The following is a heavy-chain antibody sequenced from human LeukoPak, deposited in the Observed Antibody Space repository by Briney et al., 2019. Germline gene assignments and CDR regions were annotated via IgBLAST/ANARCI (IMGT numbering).Heavy chain of an antibody. V-gene: IGHV3-21*01. J-gene: IGHJ3*02. Sequence: GGSLRLSCAASGFTFSNYRMNWVRQAPGKGLEWVSSISSSSTYIYYADSLKGRFTISRDNAKNSLYLQMNSLRAEDTAVYYCARGRDGYNLVDAFDIWGQGIMVTVSS. D-gene: IGHD5-24*01. CDR1: GFTFSNYR. CDR2: ISSSSTYI. CDR3: ARGRDGYNLVDAFDI.